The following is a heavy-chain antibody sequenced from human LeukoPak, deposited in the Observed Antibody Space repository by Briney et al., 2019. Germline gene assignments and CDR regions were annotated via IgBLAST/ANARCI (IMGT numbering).Heavy chain of an antibody. D-gene: IGHD2-2*01. V-gene: IGHV4-30-4*08. Sequence: PSETLSLTCTVSGGSISSGDYYWSWIRQPPGKGLEWIGYIYYSGSTYYNPSLKSRVTISVDTSKNQFSLKLSSVTAADTAVYYCATVVVVPAASGDYWGQGTLVTVSS. CDR1: GGSISSGDYY. CDR3: ATVVVVPAASGDY. CDR2: IYYSGST. J-gene: IGHJ4*02.